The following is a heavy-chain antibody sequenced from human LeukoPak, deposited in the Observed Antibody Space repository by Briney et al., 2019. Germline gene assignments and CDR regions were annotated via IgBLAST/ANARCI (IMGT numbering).Heavy chain of an antibody. CDR1: GFTFSSYA. CDR2: ISYDGSNK. Sequence: GGSLRLSCAASGFTFSSYAMHWVRQAPGKGLEWVAVISYDGSNKYYADSVKGRFTISRDNSKNTLYLQMNSLRAEDTAVYYCARGMEQWLGFDYWGQGTLVTVSS. V-gene: IGHV3-30-3*01. CDR3: ARGMEQWLGFDY. D-gene: IGHD6-19*01. J-gene: IGHJ4*02.